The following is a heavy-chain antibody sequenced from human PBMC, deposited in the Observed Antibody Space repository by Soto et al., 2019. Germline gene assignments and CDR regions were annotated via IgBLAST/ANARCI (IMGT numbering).Heavy chain of an antibody. D-gene: IGHD3-16*01. CDR1: GYTFTGYY. CDR3: ARGMGAENTFYYYYGMDV. Sequence: ASVKVSCKASGYTFTGYYMHWVRQAPGQGLEWMGWINPNSGGTNYAQKFQGWVTMTRDTSISTAYMELSRLRSDDTAVYYCARGMGAENTFYYYYGMDVWGLGTTVTVSS. J-gene: IGHJ6*02. V-gene: IGHV1-2*04. CDR2: INPNSGGT.